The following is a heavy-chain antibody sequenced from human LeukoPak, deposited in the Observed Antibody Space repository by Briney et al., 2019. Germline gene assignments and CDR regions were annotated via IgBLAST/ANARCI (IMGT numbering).Heavy chain of an antibody. CDR3: ARDQEGFDY. CDR2: IYPRDGST. V-gene: IGHV1-46*01. J-gene: IGHJ4*02. Sequence: ASVKVSCKASGYTLTSNYIHWVRQAPGQGLEWMGMIYPRDGSTSYAQKFQGRVTVTRDTSASTVHMELSGLRSEDTAVYYCARDQEGFDYWGQGTLVTVSS. CDR1: GYTLTSNY.